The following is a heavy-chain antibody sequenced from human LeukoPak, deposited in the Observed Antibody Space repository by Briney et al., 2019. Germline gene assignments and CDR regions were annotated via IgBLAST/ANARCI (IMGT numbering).Heavy chain of an antibody. CDR2: ISGSGGST. CDR3: ARGLYGDYEFDY. J-gene: IGHJ4*02. Sequence: GGSLRLSCAASGFTFSSYAMSWVRQAPGKGLEWVSAISGSGGSTYYADSVKGRFTISRDNSKNTLYLQMNSLRAEDTAVYYCARGLYGDYEFDYWGQGTLVTVSS. CDR1: GFTFSSYA. V-gene: IGHV3-23*01. D-gene: IGHD4-17*01.